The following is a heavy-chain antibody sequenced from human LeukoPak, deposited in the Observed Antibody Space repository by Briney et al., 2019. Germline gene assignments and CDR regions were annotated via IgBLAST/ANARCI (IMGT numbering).Heavy chain of an antibody. Sequence: SETLSLTCTVSGGYISSYYWSWLRQPPGKGLEWVGYIYYSGSNKYNPSLTSRVTISVDTSKNQFSLKLSSMTTADTAVYYSARRMTIFGVVPFQYYIAYSGQGTLVTVSS. CDR1: GGYISSYY. CDR3: ARRMTIFGVVPFQYYIAY. J-gene: IGHJ4*02. D-gene: IGHD3-3*01. V-gene: IGHV4-59*01. CDR2: IYYSGSN.